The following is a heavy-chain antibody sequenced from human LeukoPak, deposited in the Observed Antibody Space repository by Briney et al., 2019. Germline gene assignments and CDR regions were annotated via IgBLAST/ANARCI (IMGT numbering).Heavy chain of an antibody. Sequence: SQTLSLTCALSGDSVSSNSAAWNWTKQSPSRGLEWLGRTYYRSKWYNDYAVSVKSRITINPDTSKNQFSLQLNSVTPEDTAVYYCAREGSGWYRLLDYWGQGTLVTVSS. J-gene: IGHJ4*02. V-gene: IGHV6-1*01. D-gene: IGHD6-19*01. CDR3: AREGSGWYRLLDY. CDR1: GDSVSSNSAA. CDR2: TYYRSKWYN.